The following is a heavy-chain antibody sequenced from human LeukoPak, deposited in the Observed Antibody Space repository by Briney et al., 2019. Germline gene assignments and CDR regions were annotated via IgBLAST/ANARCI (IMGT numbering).Heavy chain of an antibody. D-gene: IGHD6-13*01. V-gene: IGHV1-69*13. Sequence: SVKVSCKASGGTFSSYAISWVRQAPGQGLEWMGGIIPIFGTANYAQKFQGRVTITADESTSTAYMELSSLRSEDTAVYYCARSGIAAAVDNWFDPWGQGTLVTVSS. CDR2: IIPIFGTA. CDR3: ARSGIAAAVDNWFDP. CDR1: GGTFSSYA. J-gene: IGHJ5*02.